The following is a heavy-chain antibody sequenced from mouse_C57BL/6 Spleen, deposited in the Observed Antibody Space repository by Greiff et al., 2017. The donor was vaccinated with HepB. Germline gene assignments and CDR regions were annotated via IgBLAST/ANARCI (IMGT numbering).Heavy chain of an antibody. Sequence: VQLQQPGAELVKPGASVKMSCKASGYTFTSYWITWVKQRPGQGLEWIGDIYPGSGSTNYNEKFKSKATLTVDTSSSTAYMQLSSLTSEDSAVYHCARKTTVVAYYFDYWGQGTTLTVSS. CDR1: GYTFTSYW. D-gene: IGHD1-1*01. J-gene: IGHJ2*01. V-gene: IGHV1-55*01. CDR2: IYPGSGST. CDR3: ARKTTVVAYYFDY.